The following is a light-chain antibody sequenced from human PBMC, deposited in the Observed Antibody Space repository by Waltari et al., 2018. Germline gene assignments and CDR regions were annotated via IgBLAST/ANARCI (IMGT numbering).Light chain of an antibody. J-gene: IGKJ2*01. CDR3: QQYYDTPYT. CDR1: QSVLYSSNNKNY. V-gene: IGKV4-1*01. Sequence: DIVMTQSPDSLAVSLGERATINCKSSQSVLYSSNNKNYLAWYQQKPGQPPKLLIYWASTRESGAPDRFSGSGSGTEFTLTISSLQAEDVAVYYCQQYYDTPYTFGQGTKLEIK. CDR2: WAS.